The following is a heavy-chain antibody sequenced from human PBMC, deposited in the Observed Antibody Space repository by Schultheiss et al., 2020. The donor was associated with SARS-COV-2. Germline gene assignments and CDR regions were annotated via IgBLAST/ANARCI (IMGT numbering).Heavy chain of an antibody. Sequence: GGSLRLSCAASGFTFSGSAMHWVRQAPGKGLEYVSAISSNGGSTYYADSVKGRFTISRDNSKNTLYLQMSSLRAEDTAVYYCARLHGYSYGGGMDVWGQGTTVTVSS. CDR2: ISSNGGST. CDR1: GFTFSGSA. D-gene: IGHD5-18*01. V-gene: IGHV3-64D*06. J-gene: IGHJ6*02. CDR3: ARLHGYSYGGGMDV.